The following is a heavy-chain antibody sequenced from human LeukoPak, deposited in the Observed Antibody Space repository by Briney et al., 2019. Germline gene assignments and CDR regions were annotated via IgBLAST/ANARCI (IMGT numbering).Heavy chain of an antibody. J-gene: IGHJ4*02. CDR2: ISANSDST. D-gene: IGHD3-22*01. CDR3: ATGYDSSGYYLVRY. V-gene: IGHV3-23*01. CDR1: GITFSKFA. Sequence: GGSLRLSCVASGITFSKFAMSWVRQAPGRGLEWVSAISANSDSTYYTDSVKGRFTISRDNSKNTLYLQMNSLRAEDTAVYYCATGYDSSGYYLVRYWGQGTLVTVSS.